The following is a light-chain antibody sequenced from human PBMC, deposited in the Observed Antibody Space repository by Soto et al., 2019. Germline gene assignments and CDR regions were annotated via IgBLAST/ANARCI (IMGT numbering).Light chain of an antibody. J-gene: IGLJ1*01. CDR2: EVS. V-gene: IGLV2-14*01. CDR1: SSDVGSYNY. CDR3: SSYTSSRTL. Sequence: QSALTQPASVSGSPGQSITISCTGTSSDVGSYNYVSWYQRHPGKAPKLMIYEVSDRPSGISSRFSGSKSGNTASLTISGLQTEDEADYYCSSYTSSRTLFGTGTKVTVL.